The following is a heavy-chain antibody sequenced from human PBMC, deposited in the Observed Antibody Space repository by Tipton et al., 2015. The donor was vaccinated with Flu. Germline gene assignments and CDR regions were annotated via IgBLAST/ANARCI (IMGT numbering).Heavy chain of an antibody. D-gene: IGHD5-12*01. Sequence: SLRLSCPASGFTFGDYAMSWVRQAPGKGLEWVGFIRSKAYGGTTEYAASVKGRFTISRDDSKSIAYLQMNSLKTEDTAVYYCTRNSGYDPRKIDYWGQGTLVTVSS. CDR1: GFTFGDYA. V-gene: IGHV3-49*04. CDR2: IRSKAYGGTT. CDR3: TRNSGYDPRKIDY. J-gene: IGHJ4*02.